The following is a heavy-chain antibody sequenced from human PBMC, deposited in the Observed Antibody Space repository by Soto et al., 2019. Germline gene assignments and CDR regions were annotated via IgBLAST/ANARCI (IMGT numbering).Heavy chain of an antibody. CDR2: INPGGGST. V-gene: IGHV1-46*03. CDR1: GYTFTSYY. J-gene: IGHJ3*02. D-gene: IGHD6-6*01. CDR3: ARDRLPEYSSSTNRVSAFDI. Sequence: ASVKVSCKASGYTFTSYYMHWVRQAPGQGLEWMGIINPGGGSTIFAQNLQGRVTVXXXXXXIXXXMELSSLRSEDTAVYYCARDRLPEYSSSTNRVSAFDIWGQGTMVTVSS.